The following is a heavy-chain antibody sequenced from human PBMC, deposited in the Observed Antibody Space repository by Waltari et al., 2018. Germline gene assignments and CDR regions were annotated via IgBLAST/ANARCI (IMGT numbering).Heavy chain of an antibody. CDR2: IYYDGST. D-gene: IGHD3-16*01. CDR3: AAGNPTRSYDLDA. V-gene: IGHV4-39*01. J-gene: IGHJ5*02. Sequence: QPQLQESGPGLVKPSETLSLTCNVSGYSISSSGFYWVWIRQSPGKGLEWIGSIYYDGSTYYSPSLRSRVTISADTSKNQFSLKLTSVTAADTAVYYCAAGNPTRSYDLDAWGQGILVTASS. CDR1: GYSISSSGFY.